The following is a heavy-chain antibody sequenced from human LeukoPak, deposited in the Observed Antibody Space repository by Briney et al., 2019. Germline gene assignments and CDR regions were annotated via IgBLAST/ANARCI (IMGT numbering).Heavy chain of an antibody. V-gene: IGHV3-30*03. CDR2: ISYDGSNK. CDR3: ARQHCSGGDCYFFD. Sequence: GGSLRLSCAASGFTFSSYGMHWVRQAPGKGLEWVAVISYDGSNKYYADSVKGRFTIPRDNSKNTLYLQLSSLRAEDTAVYYCARQHCSGGDCYFFDWGQGTLVTVSS. J-gene: IGHJ4*02. D-gene: IGHD2-15*01. CDR1: GFTFSSYG.